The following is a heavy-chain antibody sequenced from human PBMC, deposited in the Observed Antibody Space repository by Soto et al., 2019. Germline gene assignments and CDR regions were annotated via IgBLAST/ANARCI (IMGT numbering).Heavy chain of an antibody. CDR3: ARDALRLGELSLPYFDY. Sequence: GSLRLACAASGXTFSSYAMHWVRQAPGKGLELVAVISYDGSNKYYADSVKGRFTISRYSSKNTLYLQMNSLRAEDTAVYYCARDALRLGELSLPYFDYWGQGTLGTVSS. CDR1: GXTFSSYA. V-gene: IGHV3-30-3*01. CDR2: ISYDGSNK. J-gene: IGHJ4*02. D-gene: IGHD3-16*02.